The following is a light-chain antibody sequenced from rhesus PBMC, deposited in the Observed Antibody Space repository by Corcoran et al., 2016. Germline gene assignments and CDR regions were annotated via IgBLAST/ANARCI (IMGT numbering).Light chain of an antibody. Sequence: DIQMTQSPSSLSASVGDTVTITCRASQRISSWLAWHQQKPGKAPKVLRYTASSLQTGVPSRFSGSGSGTDFTLTISSLQSEDFATYFCHQCTSSPCSFGQGTKV. J-gene: IGKJ2*01. CDR1: QRISSW. CDR3: HQCTSSPCS. V-gene: IGKV1-22*01. CDR2: TAS.